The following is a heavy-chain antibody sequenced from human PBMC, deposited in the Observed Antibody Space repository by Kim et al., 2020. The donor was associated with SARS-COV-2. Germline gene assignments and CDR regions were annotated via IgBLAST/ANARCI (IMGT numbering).Heavy chain of an antibody. J-gene: IGHJ2*01. Sequence: SETLSLTCAVYGGSFSGYYWSWIRQPPGKGLEWIGEINHSGRTNYNPSLKSRVTISVDTSKNQFSLKLTSVPAADAALYFCARRLSNTSGWGSHYCDLWG. CDR2: INHSGRT. V-gene: IGHV4-34*01. D-gene: IGHD3-10*01. CDR3: ARRLSNTSGWGSHYCDL. CDR1: GGSFSGYY.